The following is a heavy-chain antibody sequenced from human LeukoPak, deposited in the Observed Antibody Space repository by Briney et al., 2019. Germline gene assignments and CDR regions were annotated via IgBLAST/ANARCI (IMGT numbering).Heavy chain of an antibody. V-gene: IGHV1-18*01. D-gene: IGHD1-26*01. CDR1: GYTFTSYG. Sequence: ASVKFSCKASGYTFTSYGISWVRQAPGQGLEWMGWISAYNGNTNYAQKFQGRVTMPTDTSTSTAYMELRSLRSDDTAVYYCARDGVGATFDYWGQGTLVTVSS. CDR2: ISAYNGNT. J-gene: IGHJ4*02. CDR3: ARDGVGATFDY.